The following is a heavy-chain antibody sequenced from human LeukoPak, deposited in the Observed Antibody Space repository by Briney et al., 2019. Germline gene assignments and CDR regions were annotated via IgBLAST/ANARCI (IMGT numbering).Heavy chain of an antibody. CDR1: GGSISSSSYY. CDR2: IYYSGAT. CDR3: ARLVEYGSSSFGS. Sequence: SETLSLTCTVSGGSISSSSYYWGWIRQPPGKGLEWIGHIYYSGATYYNPSLKSRVTISVDTSKNQFSLKLNFVTAADTAVYYCARLVEYGSSSFGSWGQGTLVTVSS. J-gene: IGHJ4*02. D-gene: IGHD6-6*01. V-gene: IGHV4-39*01.